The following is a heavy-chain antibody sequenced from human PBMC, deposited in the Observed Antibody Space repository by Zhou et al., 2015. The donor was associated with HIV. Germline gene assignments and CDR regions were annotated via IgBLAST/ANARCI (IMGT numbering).Heavy chain of an antibody. CDR1: GGTFRNHG. J-gene: IGHJ2*01. CDR3: AREGWGSWYFDL. D-gene: IGHD7-27*01. CDR2: IVPFFGTA. V-gene: IGHV1-69*06. Sequence: QVQLVQSGAEVKKPGSSVKVSCKASGGTFRNHGISWVRQAPGQGLEWMGGIVPFFGTANYAQKFQGRVTITADKSTSTAYMELSSLRSGDTATYYCAREGWGSWYFDLWGRGTLVSVSS.